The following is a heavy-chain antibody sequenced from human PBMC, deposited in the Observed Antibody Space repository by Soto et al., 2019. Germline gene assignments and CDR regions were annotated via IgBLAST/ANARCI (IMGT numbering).Heavy chain of an antibody. V-gene: IGHV3-30*18. CDR1: GFTFSSHG. J-gene: IGHJ6*02. CDR2: ISYDGSNK. D-gene: IGHD3-3*01. CDR3: AKDLGYYDFWSGYYYYYGMDV. Sequence: GGSLRLSCAASGFTFSSHGMHWVRQAPGKGLEWVAVISYDGSNKYYADSVKGRFTISRDNSKNTLYLQMNSLRAEDTAVYYCAKDLGYYDFWSGYYYYYGMDVWGQGTTVTVSS.